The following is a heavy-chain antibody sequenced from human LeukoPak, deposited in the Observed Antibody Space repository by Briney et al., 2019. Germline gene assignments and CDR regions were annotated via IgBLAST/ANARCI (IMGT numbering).Heavy chain of an antibody. CDR1: GFTFDDYG. CDR2: IIQDGSEK. Sequence: GGSLRLSCAASGFTFDDYGMSWVRQAPGKGLEWVAYIIQDGSEKYYLDSVKGRFTISRDNAKNTLYLQMNSLRAEDTAVYYCARFGLGGSGTSGYYYYMDVWGKGTTVTISS. CDR3: ARFGLGGSGTSGYYYYMDV. V-gene: IGHV3-7*01. J-gene: IGHJ6*03. D-gene: IGHD3-10*01.